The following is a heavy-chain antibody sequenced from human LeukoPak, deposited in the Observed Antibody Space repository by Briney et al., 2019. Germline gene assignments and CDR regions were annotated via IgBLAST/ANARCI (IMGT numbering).Heavy chain of an antibody. CDR3: TTDNGWELATDY. D-gene: IGHD1-26*01. J-gene: IGHJ4*02. V-gene: IGHV3-15*01. CDR2: IKSKTDGGTT. CDR1: GFTFSNAW. Sequence: GGSLRLSCAASGFTFSNAWMSWVRRAPGKGLEWVDRIKSKTDGGTTDYAAPVKGRFTISRDDSKNTLYLQMNSLKTEDTAVYYCTTDNGWELATDYWGQGTLVTVSS.